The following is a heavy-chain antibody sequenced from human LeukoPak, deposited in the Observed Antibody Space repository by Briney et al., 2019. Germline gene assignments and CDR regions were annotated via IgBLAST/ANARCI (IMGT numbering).Heavy chain of an antibody. Sequence: PSVTLSLTCTVAGYSISSGYYWGWIRQPPGKGLEWIGSIYHSGSTYYNPSLKSRVTISVDTSKNQFSLKLSSVTAADTAVYYCARDRRGFDCFDYRGQGTLVTVSS. D-gene: IGHD3-9*01. J-gene: IGHJ4*02. CDR1: GYSISSGYY. V-gene: IGHV4-38-2*02. CDR2: IYHSGST. CDR3: ARDRRGFDCFDY.